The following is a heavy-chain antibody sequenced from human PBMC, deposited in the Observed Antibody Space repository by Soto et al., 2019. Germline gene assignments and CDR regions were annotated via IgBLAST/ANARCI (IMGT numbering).Heavy chain of an antibody. CDR1: GFTFSDYG. CDR2: ISSGSDTI. CDR3: ARVSTTWEDDY. V-gene: IGHV3-48*02. D-gene: IGHD1-26*01. Sequence: EVQLVESGGGLVKPGGSPRLSCAASGFTFSDYGVNWVRQAPGKGLEWISYISSGSDTIYYADSVKVRFTISRDNAKKSLFLQMTSLRDEDTAVYYCARVSTTWEDDYWGQGTLVTVSS. J-gene: IGHJ4*02.